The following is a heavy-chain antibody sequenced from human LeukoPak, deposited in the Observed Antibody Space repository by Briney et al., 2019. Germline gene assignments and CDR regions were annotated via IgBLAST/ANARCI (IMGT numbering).Heavy chain of an antibody. J-gene: IGHJ3*02. CDR3: TRDSNYDLLTASAFDI. CDR2: INPNSGGT. CDR1: GYTFTGYY. V-gene: IGHV1-2*02. D-gene: IGHD3-9*01. Sequence: ASVKVSCKASGYTFTGYYMHWVRQAPGQGLEWMGWINPNSGGTNYAQKFQGRVTMTRDTSISTAYMELSSLRSDDTAVYYCTRDSNYDLLTASAFDIWGQGTMATVSS.